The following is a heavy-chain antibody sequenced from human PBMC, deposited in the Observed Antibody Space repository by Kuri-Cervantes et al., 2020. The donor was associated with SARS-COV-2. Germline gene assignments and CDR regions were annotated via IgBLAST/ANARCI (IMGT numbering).Heavy chain of an antibody. CDR3: ARAGIYYYYYMDV. J-gene: IGHJ6*03. CDR1: GGSISSYY. CDR2: IYYSGST. V-gene: IGHV4-59*08. Sequence: SETLSLTCTVSGGSISSYYWNWIRQSPGKGLEWIGYIYYSGSTNYNPSLKSRVTISVDTPKNQFSLKLSSVTAADTAVYYCARAGIYYYYYMDVWGKGTTVTVSS. D-gene: IGHD3-10*01.